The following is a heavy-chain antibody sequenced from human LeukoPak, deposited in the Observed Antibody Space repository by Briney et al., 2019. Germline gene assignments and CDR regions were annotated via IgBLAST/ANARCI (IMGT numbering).Heavy chain of an antibody. J-gene: IGHJ4*02. Sequence: GGSLRLSCVASGLNFGESAMHWVRQAPGKGLEWVSLISADGGSAFSADSVKGRFSISRDDSKNSLYLQMDSLRSEDTAMYYCAKESGKFDYWGQGTLVVVSS. V-gene: IGHV3-43*02. CDR3: AKESGKFDY. CDR1: GLNFGESA. CDR2: ISADGGSA.